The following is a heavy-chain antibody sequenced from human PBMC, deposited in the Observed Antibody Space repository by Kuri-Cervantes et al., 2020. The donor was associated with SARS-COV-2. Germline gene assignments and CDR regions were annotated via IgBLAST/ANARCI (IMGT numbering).Heavy chain of an antibody. Sequence: SETLSLTCTVSGGSISSHYWSWIRQPPGKGLEWIGYIYYSGSTNYNPSLKSRVTISVDTSKNQFSLKLSSVTAADTAVYYCARDGDFWSGYRDYWGQGTLVTVSS. V-gene: IGHV4-59*11. CDR1: GGSISSHY. CDR3: ARDGDFWSGYRDY. J-gene: IGHJ4*02. D-gene: IGHD3-3*01. CDR2: IYYSGST.